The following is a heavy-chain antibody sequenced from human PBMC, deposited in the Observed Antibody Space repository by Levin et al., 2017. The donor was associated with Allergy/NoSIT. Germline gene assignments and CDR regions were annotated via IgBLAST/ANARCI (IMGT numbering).Heavy chain of an antibody. D-gene: IGHD3-3*01. J-gene: IGHJ4*02. CDR1: GFTFSSYE. CDR3: ARQLGNFWSGYNYFDY. CDR2: ISSTGSTI. Sequence: SCAASGFTFSSYEMNWVRRAPGKGLELVSYISSTGSTIYSADSVKGRFTISRDNAKNSLYLHMNSLRAEDTAVYYCARQLGNFWSGYNYFDYWGQGTLVTVSS. V-gene: IGHV3-48*03.